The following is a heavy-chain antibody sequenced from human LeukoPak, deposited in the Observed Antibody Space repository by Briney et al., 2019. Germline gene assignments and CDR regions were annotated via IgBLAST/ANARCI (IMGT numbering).Heavy chain of an antibody. CDR2: IIPIFRTA. CDR3: ARDTYAGANWFDP. Sequence: ASVKVSCKAAGGTFSSYAISWVRQAPGQGLEGMGGIIPIFRTANYAQKFQGRVTITTDESTSTAYMELSSLRSEDTAVYYCARDTYAGANWFDPWGQGTLVTVSS. J-gene: IGHJ5*02. CDR1: GGTFSSYA. V-gene: IGHV1-69*05. D-gene: IGHD3-10*01.